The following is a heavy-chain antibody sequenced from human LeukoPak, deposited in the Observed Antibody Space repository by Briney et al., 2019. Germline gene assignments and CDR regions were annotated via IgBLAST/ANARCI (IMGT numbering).Heavy chain of an antibody. J-gene: IGHJ4*02. D-gene: IGHD6-6*01. CDR2: ISYGGSAK. CDR3: ARARDQRVYYFDY. Sequence: GGSLRLSCSASGFTFSNYAMHWVRQAPGKGLEWVALISYGGSAKFYADSVKGRFTISRDNSKSTLDLQMNSLRTEDTAVYYCARARDQRVYYFDYWGQGSLVTVSS. CDR1: GFTFSNYA. V-gene: IGHV3-30*04.